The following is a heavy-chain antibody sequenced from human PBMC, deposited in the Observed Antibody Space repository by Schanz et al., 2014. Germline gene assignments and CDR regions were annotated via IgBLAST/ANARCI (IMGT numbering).Heavy chain of an antibody. D-gene: IGHD3-16*01. V-gene: IGHV3-23*01. CDR2: ISDSGDST. CDR3: AKDLYNYGMFDS. Sequence: DVQLLESGGGLVQPGGSLRLSCAVSGFTVSANYMIWVRQPPGKGLEWVSDISDSGDSTHYADSVKGRFTISRDNSRKTLYLQMNSLRADDTAVYYCAKDLYNYGMFDSWGQGTLVTVSS. J-gene: IGHJ5*01. CDR1: GFTVSANY.